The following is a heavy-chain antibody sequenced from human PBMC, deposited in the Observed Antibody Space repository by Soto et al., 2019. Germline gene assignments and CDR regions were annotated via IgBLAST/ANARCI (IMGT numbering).Heavy chain of an antibody. Sequence: GGSVRLSCAASGFTFSSYSMNWVRQVPGKGLEWVSSISSSSSYIYYADSVKGRFTISRDNAKNSLYLQMNSLRAEDTAVYYCARFVADFWSGWPLVLGSVGYYGMDVWGQGTTVTVSS. CDR3: ARFVADFWSGWPLVLGSVGYYGMDV. V-gene: IGHV3-21*01. J-gene: IGHJ6*02. CDR1: GFTFSSYS. D-gene: IGHD3-3*01. CDR2: ISSSSSYI.